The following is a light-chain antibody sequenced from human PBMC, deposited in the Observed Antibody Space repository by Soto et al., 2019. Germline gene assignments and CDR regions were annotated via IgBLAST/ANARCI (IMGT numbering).Light chain of an antibody. Sequence: DIQMTQSPSSLSAFVGDRVTITCRASQGISNYLAWYQQKPGKVPKLLIYAASTLQSGVPSRFSGSGSGTDYTLSISSVQPEDVATYYCQKYNSAPPTFGQGTKVEIK. J-gene: IGKJ1*01. V-gene: IGKV1-27*01. CDR3: QKYNSAPPT. CDR1: QGISNY. CDR2: AAS.